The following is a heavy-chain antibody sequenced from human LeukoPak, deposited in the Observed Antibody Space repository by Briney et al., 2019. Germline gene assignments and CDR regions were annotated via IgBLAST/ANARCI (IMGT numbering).Heavy chain of an antibody. CDR2: INPSGGST. CDR3: ARDEKFYDILTGYPNYYFDY. D-gene: IGHD3-9*01. J-gene: IGHJ4*02. Sequence: ASVNVSCKASGYTFTSYYMHWVRQAPGQGLEWMGLINPSGGSTSYAQKFQGRVTMTRDTSTSTVYMELSSLRSEDTAVYYCARDEKFYDILTGYPNYYFDYWGQGTLVTVSS. V-gene: IGHV1-46*01. CDR1: GYTFTSYY.